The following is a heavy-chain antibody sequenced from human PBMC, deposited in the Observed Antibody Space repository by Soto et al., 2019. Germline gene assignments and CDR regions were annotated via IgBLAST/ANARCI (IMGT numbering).Heavy chain of an antibody. D-gene: IGHD6-19*01. J-gene: IGHJ4*02. Sequence: GGSLRLSCAASGFTFSSYAMSWVRQAPGKGLEWVSAISGSGGSTYYADSVKGRFTISRDNSKNTLYLQMNSLRAEDTAVYYYAKDLIPIAVASPFDYWGQGTLVTVSS. CDR3: AKDLIPIAVASPFDY. CDR1: GFTFSSYA. CDR2: ISGSGGST. V-gene: IGHV3-23*01.